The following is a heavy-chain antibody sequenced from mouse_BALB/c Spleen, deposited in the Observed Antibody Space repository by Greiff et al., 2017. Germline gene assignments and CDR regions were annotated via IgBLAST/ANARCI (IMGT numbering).Heavy chain of an antibody. CDR1: GYTFTDYV. CDR3: ARLGRAWFAY. CDR2: IYPGSGST. D-gene: IGHD4-1*01. Sequence: LQESGPELVKPGASVKMSCKASGYTFTDYVISWVKQRTGQGLEWIGEIYPGSGSTYYNEKFKGKATLTADKSSNTAYMQLSSLTSEDSAVYFCARLGRAWFAYWGQGTLVTVSA. V-gene: IGHV1-77*01. J-gene: IGHJ3*01.